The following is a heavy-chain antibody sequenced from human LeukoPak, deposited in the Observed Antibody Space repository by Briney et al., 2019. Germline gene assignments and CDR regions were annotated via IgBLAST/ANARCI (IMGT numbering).Heavy chain of an antibody. CDR1: GYTFTRNF. J-gene: IGHJ4*02. D-gene: IGHD2-15*01. V-gene: IGHV1-46*01. CDR3: ARESCSGGSCYYFDY. Sequence: ASVTVSCKASGYTFTRNFMHWVRQAPGHGLEWMGVFNPSGGSATYSQNFQGGVTMTRDTSTSTVYMEMSSLRSEDTAVYYCARESCSGGSCYYFDYWGQGTLVTVSS. CDR2: FNPSGGSA.